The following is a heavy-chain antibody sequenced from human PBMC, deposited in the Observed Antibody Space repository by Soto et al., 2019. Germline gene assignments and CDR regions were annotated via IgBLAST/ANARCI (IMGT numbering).Heavy chain of an antibody. V-gene: IGHV3-64*01. D-gene: IGHD6-6*01. CDR3: ARRARPDFYYMDV. CDR2: ISSNGVGT. Sequence: VQLAESGGGLAQPGGSLRLSCAASGFTLSGYAMDWVRQAPGKGLEYVSGISSNGVGTYYANSVQGRFTISRDNSKNTVELQMGSLRPEDMAVYYCARRARPDFYYMDVWGKGTTVTVSS. J-gene: IGHJ6*03. CDR1: GFTLSGYA.